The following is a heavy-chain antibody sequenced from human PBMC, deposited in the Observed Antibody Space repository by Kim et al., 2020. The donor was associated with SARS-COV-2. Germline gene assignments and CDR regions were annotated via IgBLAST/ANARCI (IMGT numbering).Heavy chain of an antibody. J-gene: IGHJ6*02. V-gene: IGHV3-23*01. CDR2: ISGTGDDL. CDR1: GCAFSSNA. CDR3: AKDKWDYSAMDV. D-gene: IGHD2-8*01. Sequence: AGSLRLSCAASGCAFSSNAMGWVRQAPGKGLEWVSSISGTGDDLYYADSVRGRFTISRDIGKNILYLQMNSLRAEDTALYYWAKDKWDYSAMDVWGRGITVTASS.